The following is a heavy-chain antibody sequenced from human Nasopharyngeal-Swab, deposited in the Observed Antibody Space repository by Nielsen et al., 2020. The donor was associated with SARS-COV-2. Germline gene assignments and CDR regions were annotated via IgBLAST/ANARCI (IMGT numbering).Heavy chain of an antibody. CDR1: GFTASGYY. CDR2: INPGGDVI. J-gene: IGHJ3*02. Sequence: GGSLRLSCAASGFTASGYYISWIRQAPGKGLEWIAYINPGGDVIAYADSVQGRFSISRDSATNSVYLQMNSLRTDDTAVYFCARKVALDIWGQGTVVTVSS. V-gene: IGHV3-11*01. CDR3: ARKVALDI.